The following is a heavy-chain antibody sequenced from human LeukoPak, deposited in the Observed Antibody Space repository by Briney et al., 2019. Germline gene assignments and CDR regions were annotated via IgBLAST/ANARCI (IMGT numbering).Heavy chain of an antibody. Sequence: GRSLRLSCAASGFTFSSYGMHWVRQAPGKGLEWVAVISYDGSNKYYADSVKGRFTISRDNSKNTLYLQMNSLRAEDTAVYYCAKDRVGPFDPWGQGTLVTVSS. V-gene: IGHV3-30*18. CDR2: ISYDGSNK. CDR1: GFTFSSYG. D-gene: IGHD1-26*01. J-gene: IGHJ5*02. CDR3: AKDRVGPFDP.